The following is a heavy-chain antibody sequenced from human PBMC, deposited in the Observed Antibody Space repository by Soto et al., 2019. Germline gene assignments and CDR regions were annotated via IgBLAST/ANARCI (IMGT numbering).Heavy chain of an antibody. Sequence: PGGSLRLSCAASGFTFGSSWMSWVRQAPGKGLEWVANIKQDGSEGYYADSVKGRFTISRDNAKNSLYLQMNSLSAEDTAVYYCARVGTTMTTVTRSGYYTDVWGKGTTVTVSS. CDR2: IKQDGSEG. CDR3: ARVGTTMTTVTRSGYYTDV. CDR1: GFTFGSSW. D-gene: IGHD4-4*01. V-gene: IGHV3-7*01. J-gene: IGHJ6*03.